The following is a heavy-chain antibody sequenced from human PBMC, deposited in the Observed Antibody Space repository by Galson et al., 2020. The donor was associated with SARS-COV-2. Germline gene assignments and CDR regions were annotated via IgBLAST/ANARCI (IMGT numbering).Heavy chain of an antibody. V-gene: IGHV1-3*01. CDR2: INAGNGNT. CDR3: ARDFRFLVVTAIFDY. CDR1: GYTFTSYA. Sequence: ASVKVSCKASGYTFTSYAMHWVRQAPGQRLEWMGWINAGNGNTKYSQKFQGRVTITRDTSASTAYMELSSLRSEDTAVYYCARDFRFLVVTAIFDYWGQGTLVTVSS. D-gene: IGHD2-21*02. J-gene: IGHJ4*02.